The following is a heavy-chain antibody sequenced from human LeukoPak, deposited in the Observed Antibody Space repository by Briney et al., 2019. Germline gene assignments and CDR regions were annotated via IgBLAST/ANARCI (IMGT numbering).Heavy chain of an antibody. CDR2: VRYDGRNT. CDR1: GFTFSTYG. CDR3: AKEPHSGRAWTPFYFDY. D-gene: IGHD6-13*01. V-gene: IGHV3-30*02. Sequence: PGGSLRLSCAASGFTFSTYGMHWVRQAPDKGLEWVAFVRYDGRNTYYADSVKGRFTISRNNSMHTLCLQMNGLRPEDTAVYYCAKEPHSGRAWTPFYFDYWGQGSLVTVSS. J-gene: IGHJ4*02.